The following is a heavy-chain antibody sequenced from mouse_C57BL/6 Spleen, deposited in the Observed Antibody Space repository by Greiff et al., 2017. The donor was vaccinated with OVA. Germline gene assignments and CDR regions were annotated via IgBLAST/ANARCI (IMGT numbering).Heavy chain of an antibody. D-gene: IGHD2-4*01. CDR3: TRPDYDYDGYYFDY. J-gene: IGHJ2*01. CDR2: ISSGGDYI. CDR1: GFTFSSYA. V-gene: IGHV5-9-1*02. Sequence: EVMLVESGEGLVKPGGSLKLSCAASGFTFSSYAMSWVRQTPEKRLEWVAYISSGGDYIYYADTVKGRFTISRDNARNTLYLQMSSLKSEDTAMYYCTRPDYDYDGYYFDYWGQGTTLTVSS.